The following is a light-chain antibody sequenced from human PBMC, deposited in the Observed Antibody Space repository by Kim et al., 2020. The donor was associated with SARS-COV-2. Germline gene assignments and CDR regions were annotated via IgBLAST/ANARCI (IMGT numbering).Light chain of an antibody. V-gene: IGLV4-69*01. J-gene: IGLJ3*02. CDR1: SGHSSYA. Sequence: SVKLTCTLSSGHSSYAIAWHQQQPEKGPRYLMKLNSDGSHSKGDWIPDRFSGSSSGAERYLTISSLQSEDEADYYCQTWGTGIRVFGGGTQLTVL. CDR3: QTWGTGIRV. CDR2: LNSDGSH.